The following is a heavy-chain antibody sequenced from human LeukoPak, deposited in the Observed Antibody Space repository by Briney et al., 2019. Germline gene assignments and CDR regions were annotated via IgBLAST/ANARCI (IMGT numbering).Heavy chain of an antibody. V-gene: IGHV4-30-4*01. Sequence: PSETLSLTCTVSGGSISSGDYYWSWIRQPPGKGLEWIGYIYYSGSTYYNLSLKSRVTISVDTSKNQFSLKLSSVTAADTAVYYCAREFTVTTVVDYWGQGTLVTVSS. D-gene: IGHD4-11*01. J-gene: IGHJ4*02. CDR2: IYYSGST. CDR3: AREFTVTTVVDY. CDR1: GGSISSGDYY.